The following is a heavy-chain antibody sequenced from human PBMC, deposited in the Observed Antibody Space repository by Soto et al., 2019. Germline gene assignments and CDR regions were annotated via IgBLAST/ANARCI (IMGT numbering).Heavy chain of an antibody. CDR1: GYSFTSYW. Sequence: GESLKISCKGSGYSFTSYWIGWVRQMPGKGLEWMGIIYPGDSDTRYSPSFQGQVTISADKSISTAYLQWSSLKASDTAMYYCARGGGYYDSSGTPYKGDFDYWGQGTLVTVSS. D-gene: IGHD3-22*01. CDR2: IYPGDSDT. CDR3: ARGGGYYDSSGTPYKGDFDY. V-gene: IGHV5-51*01. J-gene: IGHJ4*02.